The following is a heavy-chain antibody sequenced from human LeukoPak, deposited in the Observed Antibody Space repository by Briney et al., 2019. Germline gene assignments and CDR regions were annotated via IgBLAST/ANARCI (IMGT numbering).Heavy chain of an antibody. D-gene: IGHD5-18*01. CDR1: GFTFSSCA. Sequence: GSLRLSCAASGFTFSSCAMSWVRQAPGKGLEWVSAIYGGGGTYYADSVKGRFTISGDNSKNTLYLQMHSLRAEDTAVYYCAMGYNYGYPDYWGQGTLVTVSS. V-gene: IGHV3-23*01. J-gene: IGHJ4*02. CDR3: AMGYNYGYPDY. CDR2: IYGGGGT.